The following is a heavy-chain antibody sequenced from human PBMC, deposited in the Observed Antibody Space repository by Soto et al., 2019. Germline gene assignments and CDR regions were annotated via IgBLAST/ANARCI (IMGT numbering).Heavy chain of an antibody. V-gene: IGHV1-69*01. CDR3: ARDTPVGSMSYDYYYYYGMDV. CDR1: GGTFSSYA. D-gene: IGHD4-17*01. Sequence: QVQLVQSGAEVKKPGSSVKVSCKASGGTFSSYAISWVRQAPGQGLEWMGGIIPIFGTANYAQKFQGRVTITADESTSTAYMELSSRRSEDTAVYYCARDTPVGSMSYDYYYYYGMDVWGQGTTVTVSS. CDR2: IIPIFGTA. J-gene: IGHJ6*02.